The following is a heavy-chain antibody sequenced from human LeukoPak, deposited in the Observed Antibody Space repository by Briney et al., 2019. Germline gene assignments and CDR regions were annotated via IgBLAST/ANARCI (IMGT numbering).Heavy chain of an antibody. CDR3: ARGGFGELLDY. V-gene: IGHV4-39*07. CDR2: IYYSGST. J-gene: IGHJ4*02. CDR1: GFTFSSYW. Sequence: GSLRLSCAASGFTFSSYWMSWVRQAPGKGLEWIGSIYYSGSTYYNPSLKSRVTISVDTSKNQFSLKLSSVTAADTAVYYCARGGFGELLDYWGQGTLVTVSS. D-gene: IGHD3-10*01.